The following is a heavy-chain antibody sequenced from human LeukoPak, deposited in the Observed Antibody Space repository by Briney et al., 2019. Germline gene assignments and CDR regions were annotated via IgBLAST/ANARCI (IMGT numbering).Heavy chain of an antibody. CDR1: GGSISSGGYS. D-gene: IGHD3-3*01. V-gene: IGHV4-30-2*01. CDR2: IYHSGST. CDR3: ARAPGVWSGYPNWFDP. Sequence: TSETLSLICAVSGGSISSGGYSWSWIRQPPGKGLEWIGYIYHSGSTYYNPSLKSRVTISVDRSKNQFSLKLSSVTAADTAVYYCARAPGVWSGYPNWFDPWGQGTLVTVSS. J-gene: IGHJ5*02.